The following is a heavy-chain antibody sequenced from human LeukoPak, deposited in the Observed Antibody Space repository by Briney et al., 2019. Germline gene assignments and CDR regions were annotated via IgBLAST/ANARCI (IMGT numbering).Heavy chain of an antibody. CDR2: INHSGNT. V-gene: IGHV4-34*01. CDR3: ARRTRNVRLYCSSTNCYDGSWFDP. J-gene: IGHJ5*02. CDR1: GGSLSGYF. Sequence: SETLSLTCGVYGGSLSGYFWNWIRQPPGKGLEWIGEINHSGNTKYNSSLKSRVLISVDTSKNQFSLRLTSVTAADTAVYHCARRTRNVRLYCSSTNCYDGSWFDPWGQGTLVTVSS. D-gene: IGHD2-2*01.